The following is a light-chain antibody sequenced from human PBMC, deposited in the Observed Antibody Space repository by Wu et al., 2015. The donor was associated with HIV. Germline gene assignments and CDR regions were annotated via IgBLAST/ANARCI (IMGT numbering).Light chain of an antibody. CDR2: RAS. J-gene: IGKJ1*01. Sequence: QMTQSPSTLSASVGDTVTITCRASRETSDWLAWYQQKPGKAPRLLIYRASVLEDGVPRRFSGSASGTEFTLTISSLQPDDFATYYCLQDNSNSWAFGQGTKVEMK. V-gene: IGKV1-5*03. CDR1: RETSDW. CDR3: LQDNSNSWA.